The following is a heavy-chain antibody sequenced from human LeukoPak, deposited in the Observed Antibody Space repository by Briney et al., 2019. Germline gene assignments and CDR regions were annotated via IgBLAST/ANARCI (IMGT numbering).Heavy chain of an antibody. V-gene: IGHV4-4*07. D-gene: IGHD4-17*01. CDR1: GGSFSGYY. CDR2: IYTSGST. J-gene: IGHJ3*02. Sequence: PSETLSLTCAVYGGSFSGYYWSWIRQPAGKGLEWIGRIYTSGSTNYNPSLKSRVTISVDTSKNQFSLKPSSVTAADTAVYYCARELRRAAFDIWGQGTMVTVSS. CDR3: ARELRRAAFDI.